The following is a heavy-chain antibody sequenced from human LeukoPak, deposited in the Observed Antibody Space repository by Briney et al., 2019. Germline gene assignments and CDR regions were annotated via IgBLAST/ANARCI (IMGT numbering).Heavy chain of an antibody. CDR2: IYYSGST. D-gene: IGHD6-19*01. CDR1: GGSISSYY. V-gene: IGHV4-59*01. CDR3: ARDQPIAVAGGDAFDI. Sequence: SETLSLTCTVSGGSISSYYWSWIRQPPGKGLEWIGYIYYSGSTNYNPSLKSRVTISIDTSKNQFSLKLSSVTAADTAVYYCARDQPIAVAGGDAFDIWGQGTMVTVSS. J-gene: IGHJ3*02.